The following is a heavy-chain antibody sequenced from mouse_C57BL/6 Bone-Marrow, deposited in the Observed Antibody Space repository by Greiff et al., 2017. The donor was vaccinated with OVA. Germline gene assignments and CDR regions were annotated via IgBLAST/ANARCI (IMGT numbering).Heavy chain of an antibody. V-gene: IGHV1-61*01. CDR2: IYPSDSET. D-gene: IGHD2-5*01. CDR1: GYTFTSYW. J-gene: IGHJ4*01. CDR3: AREGTYYSNFYAMDY. Sequence: QLQQPGAELVRPGSSVKLSCKASGYTFTSYWMDWVKQRPGQGLEWIGNIYPSDSETHYNQKFKDKATLTVDKSSSTAYMQLSSLTSEDSAVYYCAREGTYYSNFYAMDYWGQGTSVTVSS.